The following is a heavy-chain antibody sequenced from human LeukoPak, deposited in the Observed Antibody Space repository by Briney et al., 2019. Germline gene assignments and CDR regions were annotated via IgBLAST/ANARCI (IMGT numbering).Heavy chain of an antibody. J-gene: IGHJ3*02. CDR1: GYSFTSYW. CDR2: IYPGDSDT. V-gene: IGHV5-51*01. CDR3: ARRQNYGSTYYYDSSGNYYLAFDI. Sequence: GESLKISCKGSGYSFTSYWIGWVRQMPGKGLEWMGIIYPGDSDTRYSPSFQGQVTISADKSISTAYLQWSSLKASDTAMYYCARRQNYGSTYYYDSSGNYYLAFDIWGQGTMVTVSS. D-gene: IGHD3-22*01.